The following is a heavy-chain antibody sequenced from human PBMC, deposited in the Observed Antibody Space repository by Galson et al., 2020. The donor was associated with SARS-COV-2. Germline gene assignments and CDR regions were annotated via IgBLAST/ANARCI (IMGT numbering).Heavy chain of an antibody. J-gene: IGHJ4*02. D-gene: IGHD6-13*01. V-gene: IGHV2-70*11. CDR3: ARSVAAAGTSLGNFDY. CDR1: GFSLSTSGMC. Sequence: SGPTLVKPTQTLTLTCTFSGFSLSTSGMCVSWIRQPPGKALEWLARIDWDDDKYYSTSLKTRLTISKDASKNQVVLTMTNMDPVDTATFYCARSVAAAGTSLGNFDYWGQGTLVTVSS. CDR2: IDWDDDK.